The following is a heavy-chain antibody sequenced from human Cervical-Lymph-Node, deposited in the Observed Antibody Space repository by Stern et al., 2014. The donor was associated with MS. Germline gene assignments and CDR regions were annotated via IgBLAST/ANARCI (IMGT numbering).Heavy chain of an antibody. V-gene: IGHV4-59*08. Sequence: VHLVESGPGLVKPSETLSLTCTVSGGSTSSYYWSWIRQPPGKGLEWIGDISSTGGTKDNPSLKSRVTISVDTSKNPIALNLSSVTAADAAVYYCARGYTTSSGRPDYWGQGTLVTVST. D-gene: IGHD6-6*01. J-gene: IGHJ4*02. CDR2: ISSTGGT. CDR1: GGSTSSYY. CDR3: ARGYTTSSGRPDY.